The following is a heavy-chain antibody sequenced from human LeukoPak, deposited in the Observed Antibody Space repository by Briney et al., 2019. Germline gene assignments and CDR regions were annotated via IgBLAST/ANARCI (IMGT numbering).Heavy chain of an antibody. D-gene: IGHD5-24*01. Sequence: SETLSLTCTVSGASISSHYWSWIRQPPGKGLDWIGDIYFSGSTNYNPSLKSRVTISVDTSKNQFSLKLSSVTAADTAVYYCARTSWLQSSFYFEYWGQGALVTVSS. V-gene: IGHV4-59*08. J-gene: IGHJ4*02. CDR2: IYFSGST. CDR3: ARTSWLQSSFYFEY. CDR1: GASISSHY.